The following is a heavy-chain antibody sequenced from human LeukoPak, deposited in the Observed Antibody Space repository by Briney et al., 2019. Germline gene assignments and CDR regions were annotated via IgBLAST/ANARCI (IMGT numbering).Heavy chain of an antibody. Sequence: GGSLRLSCAVSGFTFSSYWMHWVRQGPGKGLVWISRIDNDGSITMYADSVKGRFTISRDNAKNTLYLQMNSLRAEDTAVYYCARVDNWSDGKDYWGQGTLVTVSS. CDR1: GFTFSSYW. J-gene: IGHJ4*02. CDR3: ARVDNWSDGKDY. V-gene: IGHV3-74*03. CDR2: IDNDGSIT. D-gene: IGHD1-20*01.